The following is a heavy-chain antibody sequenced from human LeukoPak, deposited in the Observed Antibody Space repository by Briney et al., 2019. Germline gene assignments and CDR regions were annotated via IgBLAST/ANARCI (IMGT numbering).Heavy chain of an antibody. V-gene: IGHV1-2*02. J-gene: IGHJ4*02. CDR1: GHTFTGYY. D-gene: IGHD6-13*01. CDR2: INPNSGGT. Sequence: ASVKVSCKASGHTFTGYYMHWVRQAPGQGLEWMGWINPNSGGTNYAQKFQGRVTMTRDTSISTAYMELSRLRSDDTAVYYCARDPGGARAAEKDYWGQGTLVTVSS. CDR3: ARDPGGARAAEKDY.